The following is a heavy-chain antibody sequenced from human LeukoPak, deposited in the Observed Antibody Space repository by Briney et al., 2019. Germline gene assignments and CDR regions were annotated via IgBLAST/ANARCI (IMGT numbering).Heavy chain of an antibody. J-gene: IGHJ1*01. CDR1: GGSISTYY. V-gene: IGHV4-59*01. CDR3: ARGNSYYDSSDYFPWESFQH. CDR2: IFYSGST. Sequence: SETLSLTCTVSGGSISTYYWSWVRQPPGKGLEWIGYIFYSGSTNYNPSLKSRVTISVDTSKNQFSLNLSSVTAADTAVYYCARGNSYYDSSDYFPWESFQHWGQGTLVTVSS. D-gene: IGHD3-22*01.